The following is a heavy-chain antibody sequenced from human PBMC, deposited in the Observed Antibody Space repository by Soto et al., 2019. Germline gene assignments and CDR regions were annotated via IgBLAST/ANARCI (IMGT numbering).Heavy chain of an antibody. Sequence: QLQLQESGPGLLRPSQTLSLTCSLSGGSVSSHDYDWTWVRQRPGKGLEWMGFVHDRETADYNPSLKSRVSRSVDTFKNTFSLRLSSVTAAESGVYYCARRKSLDVWGQGITVIVSS. CDR1: GGSVSSHDYD. D-gene: IGHD3-10*01. CDR3: ARRKSLDV. V-gene: IGHV4-30-4*08. J-gene: IGHJ6*02. CDR2: VHDRETA.